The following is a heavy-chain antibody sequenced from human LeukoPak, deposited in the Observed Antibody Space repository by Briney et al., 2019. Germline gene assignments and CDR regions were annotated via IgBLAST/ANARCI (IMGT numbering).Heavy chain of an antibody. D-gene: IGHD5-18*01. Sequence: GASVTVSCKASGYTFTSYGISWVRQAPGQGLERMGWISAYNGNTNYAQTLQGRVTITTETSTSTPYMGQRSLRSDDTAVYYCARTVVYSYGSTLLPYYFDYWGQGTLVTVSS. CDR2: ISAYNGNT. CDR1: GYTFTSYG. CDR3: ARTVVYSYGSTLLPYYFDY. J-gene: IGHJ4*02. V-gene: IGHV1-18*01.